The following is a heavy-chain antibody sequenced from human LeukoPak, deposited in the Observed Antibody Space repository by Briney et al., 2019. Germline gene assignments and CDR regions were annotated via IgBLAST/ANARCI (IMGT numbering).Heavy chain of an antibody. Sequence: GRSLRLSCAASGFTVSSNYMSWVRQAPGKGLEWVSVIYSGGSTYYADSVKGRFTISRDNSKNTLYLQMNSLRAEDTAVYYCARVKPSYAENWFDPWGQGTLVTVSS. CDR2: IYSGGST. CDR3: ARVKPSYAENWFDP. V-gene: IGHV3-66*01. CDR1: GFTVSSNY. J-gene: IGHJ5*02. D-gene: IGHD2-2*01.